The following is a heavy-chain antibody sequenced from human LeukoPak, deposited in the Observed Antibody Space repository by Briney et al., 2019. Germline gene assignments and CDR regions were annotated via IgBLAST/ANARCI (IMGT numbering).Heavy chain of an antibody. CDR2: GFYSGSA. J-gene: IGHJ4*02. CDR3: ARLRGAMTPVTSDFDY. D-gene: IGHD4-17*01. V-gene: IGHV4-39*01. Sequence: SSETLSLTCTVSGGSISGSSYYWAWVRQPPGKGLEWVGSGFYSGSAYSNPSLKSRVTISVDTSRNQFSLNLSPVTAADTAVYYCARLRGAMTPVTSDFDYWGQGTLVTVSS. CDR1: GGSISGSSYY.